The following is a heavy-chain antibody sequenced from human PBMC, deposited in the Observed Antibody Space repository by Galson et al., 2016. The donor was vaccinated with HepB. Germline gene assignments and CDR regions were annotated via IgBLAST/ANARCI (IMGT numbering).Heavy chain of an antibody. V-gene: IGHV4-30-2*01. D-gene: IGHD5-24*01. CDR1: GDSISSGGYS. CDR3: ARGLAQSDRWTTWFDP. CDR2: IYHTGKT. Sequence: TLSLTCAVFGDSISSGGYSWGWFRQPSGKGLEWIAYIYHTGKTSYNPSLKSRVSISIDKSMNHFSLDVRSVTAADTAVYYCARGLAQSDRWTTWFDPWGQGTLVTVSS. J-gene: IGHJ5*02.